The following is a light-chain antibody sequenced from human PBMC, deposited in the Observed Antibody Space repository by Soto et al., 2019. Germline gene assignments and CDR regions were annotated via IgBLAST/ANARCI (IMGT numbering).Light chain of an antibody. V-gene: IGKV1-5*01. CDR3: QQYNSYSYT. J-gene: IGKJ2*01. CDR2: DAS. CDR1: QSISNW. Sequence: DIQMTQSPSTLSASVGDRVTITCRAGQSISNWLAWYQQKPGKAPKLLIYDASNLESGVPSRFSGSGSGTEFTLTIRSLQTDDFATYYCQQYNSYSYTFGQGTKVDIK.